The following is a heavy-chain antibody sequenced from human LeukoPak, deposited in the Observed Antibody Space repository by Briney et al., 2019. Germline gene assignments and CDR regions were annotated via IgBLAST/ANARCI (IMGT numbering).Heavy chain of an antibody. CDR3: AKDESAGSYYYYYYMDV. J-gene: IGHJ6*03. V-gene: IGHV3-23*01. CDR1: AFSFSNYN. Sequence: GGSLRLSCAASAFSFSNYNMSWVRQAPGKGLEWVSAISGSGGSTYYADSVKGRFTISRDNSKNTLYLQMNSLRAEDTAVYYCAKDESAGSYYYYYYMDVWGKGTTVTISS. CDR2: ISGSGGST.